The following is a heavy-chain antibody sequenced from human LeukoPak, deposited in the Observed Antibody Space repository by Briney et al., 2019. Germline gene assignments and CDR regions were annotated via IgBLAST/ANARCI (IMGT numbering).Heavy chain of an antibody. CDR2: IYYSGST. V-gene: IGHV4-39*01. Sequence: SETLSLTCTVSGGSTSSSSYYGGWIRQPPGKGLEWIGSIYYSGSTYYNPSLKSRVTISVDTSKNQFSLKLSSVTAADTAVYYCVTYSSSWYLSFFDYWGQGTLVTVSS. D-gene: IGHD6-13*01. J-gene: IGHJ4*02. CDR3: VTYSSSWYLSFFDY. CDR1: GGSTSSSSYY.